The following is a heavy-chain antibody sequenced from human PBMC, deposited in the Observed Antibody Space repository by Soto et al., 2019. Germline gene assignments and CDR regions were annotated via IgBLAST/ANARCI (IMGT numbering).Heavy chain of an antibody. CDR1: GGSMRNYF. J-gene: IGHJ4*02. CDR3: AAGEASSRNLAPYYLDF. CDR2: IHYSGTT. D-gene: IGHD6-13*01. Sequence: SETLSLTCLVSGGSMRNYFWTWIRQPPGKGLEWIGYIHYSGTTSFFPSYNPSLRSRVTISEDTSKNQFSLKLLSVTTADTAVSFCAAGEASSRNLAPYYLDFWGQGTLVTVSS. V-gene: IGHV4-59*01.